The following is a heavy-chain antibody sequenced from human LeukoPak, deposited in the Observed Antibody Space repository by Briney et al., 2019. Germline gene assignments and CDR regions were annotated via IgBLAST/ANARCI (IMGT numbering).Heavy chain of an antibody. D-gene: IGHD3-22*01. CDR3: ATAGTYYDSSGYYVT. J-gene: IGHJ5*02. Sequence: ASVKVSCKASGYTFTSYYMHWVRQAPGQGLEWMGIINPSGGSTSYAQKFQGSVTMTRDTSTSTVYMELSSLRSEDTAVYYCATAGTYYDSSGYYVTWGQGTLVTVSS. CDR1: GYTFTSYY. CDR2: INPSGGST. V-gene: IGHV1-46*01.